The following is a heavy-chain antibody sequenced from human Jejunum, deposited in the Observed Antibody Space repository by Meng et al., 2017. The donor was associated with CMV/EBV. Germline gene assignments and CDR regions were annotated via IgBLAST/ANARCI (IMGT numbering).Heavy chain of an antibody. V-gene: IGHV3-53*01. CDR1: FNVSKNY. Sequence: EVQLVESGGGLIQPGGSLKFWFNVSKNYMTWVRQAPGKGLEWVSVIYRGGVTYCADTVKGRFTISRDNAKNTLYLQMNSLGAEDTAVYYCASPPPIGAALDYWGQGTLVTVSS. CDR3: ASPPPIGAALDY. D-gene: IGHD6-6*01. J-gene: IGHJ4*02. CDR2: IYRGGVT.